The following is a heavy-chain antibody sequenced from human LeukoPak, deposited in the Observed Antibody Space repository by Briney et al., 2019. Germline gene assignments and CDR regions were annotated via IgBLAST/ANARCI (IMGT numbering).Heavy chain of an antibody. Sequence: GGSLRLSCAASGFTFSSYAMSWVRQAPGKGLEWVSVIYSGGSTYYADSVKGRFTISRDNSKNTLYLQMNSLRAEDTAVYYCARLSSFADFDYWGQGTLVTVSS. CDR3: ARLSSFADFDY. CDR1: GFTFSSYA. D-gene: IGHD2-2*01. J-gene: IGHJ4*02. CDR2: IYSGGST. V-gene: IGHV3-66*04.